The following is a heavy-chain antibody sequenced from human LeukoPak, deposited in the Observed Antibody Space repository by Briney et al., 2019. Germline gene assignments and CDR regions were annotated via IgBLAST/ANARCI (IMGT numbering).Heavy chain of an antibody. J-gene: IGHJ4*02. Sequence: GGSLRLSCAASGFTFSSYWMSWVRQAPGKGLEWVANIKQDGSEKYYVDSVKGRFTISRDNAKNSLYLQMNSLRAEDTAVYYCARGSGYSSSWGYFDYWGQGTLVTVSS. D-gene: IGHD6-13*01. CDR2: IKQDGSEK. V-gene: IGHV3-7*01. CDR1: GFTFSSYW. CDR3: ARGSGYSSSWGYFDY.